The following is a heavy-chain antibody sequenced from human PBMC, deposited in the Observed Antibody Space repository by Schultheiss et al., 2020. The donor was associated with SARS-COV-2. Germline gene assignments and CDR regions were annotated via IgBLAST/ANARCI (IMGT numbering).Heavy chain of an antibody. CDR2: INRSGST. V-gene: IGHV4-34*01. D-gene: IGHD3-22*01. CDR3: AREAHRSGYHDY. J-gene: IGHJ4*02. CDR1: GGSFSGSY. Sequence: SETLSLTCAVYGGSFSGSYWSWIRQPPGKGLEWIGEINRSGSTNYNPSLKGRVTISVDTSKNQFSLKLSSVTAADTAVYYCAREAHRSGYHDYWGQGTLVTVSS.